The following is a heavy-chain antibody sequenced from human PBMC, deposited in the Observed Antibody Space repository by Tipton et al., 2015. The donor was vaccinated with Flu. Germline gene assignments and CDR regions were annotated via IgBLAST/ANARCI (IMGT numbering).Heavy chain of an antibody. Sequence: TCKASGDTFSTYAFSWVRQAPGLGLEWMGGIIPMVGTADYAQRFQGRVTITADESTSTAYMELRSLRFEDTAVYYCARDRSSWNYGMDVWGQGTTVTVSS. CDR3: ARDRSSWNYGMDV. CDR1: GDTFSTYA. J-gene: IGHJ6*02. CDR2: IIPMVGTA. V-gene: IGHV1-69*01. D-gene: IGHD6-13*01.